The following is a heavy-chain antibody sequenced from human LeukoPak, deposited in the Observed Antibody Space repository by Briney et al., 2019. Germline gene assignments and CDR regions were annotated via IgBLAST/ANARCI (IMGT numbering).Heavy chain of an antibody. CDR3: ARSGGSGFQLDS. CDR2: SYTTGRT. V-gene: IGHV4-4*07. D-gene: IGHD1-26*01. Sequence: PSETLSLTCTVSGGSIGSYYWSWVRQPAGKGLEWIGRSYTTGRTIYNPSLKSRVTMSLDTSKNQLSLNLSSVTAADTAVYYCARSGGSGFQLDSWGQGTLDTVSS. CDR1: GGSIGSYY. J-gene: IGHJ4*02.